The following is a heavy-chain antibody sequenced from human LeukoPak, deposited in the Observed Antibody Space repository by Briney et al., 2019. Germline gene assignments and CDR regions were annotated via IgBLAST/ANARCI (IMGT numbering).Heavy chain of an antibody. V-gene: IGHV3-33*01. CDR1: QFSFSNYG. J-gene: IGHJ1*01. CDR3: ATEGFVVAAAGHIGYFHH. D-gene: IGHD6-13*01. Sequence: GRSLRLSCAASQFSFSNYGMHWVRQAPGKGLEWVAVIWYDGSDRYYADSVKGRFTISRDNSKSTLYLQMNSLRAEDTAVYYCATEGFVVAAAGHIGYFHHWGQGTLVTVSS. CDR2: IWYDGSDR.